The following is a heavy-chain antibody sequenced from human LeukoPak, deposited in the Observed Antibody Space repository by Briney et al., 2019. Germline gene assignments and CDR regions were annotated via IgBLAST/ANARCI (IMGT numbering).Heavy chain of an antibody. Sequence: GGSLRLSCAASGFTFSNYWMTWVRQAPGKGLEWVANINRDGSERYYVDSVKGRFTISRDDARNSLFLQMYSLRAEDTAVYFCAREDGYCGGNCYSYFDSWGQGTLVTVSS. CDR3: AREDGYCGGNCYSYFDS. CDR2: INRDGSER. V-gene: IGHV3-7*01. D-gene: IGHD2-21*02. J-gene: IGHJ4*02. CDR1: GFTFSNYW.